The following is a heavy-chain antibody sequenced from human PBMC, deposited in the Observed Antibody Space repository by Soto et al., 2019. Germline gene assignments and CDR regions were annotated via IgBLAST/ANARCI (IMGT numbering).Heavy chain of an antibody. CDR2: INAGNGNT. J-gene: IGHJ2*01. D-gene: IGHD6-19*01. CDR1: GYTFTSYA. CDR3: ARARKGGIAVAGALDL. Sequence: QVQLVQSGAEVKKPGASGKVSCKASGYTFTSYAMHWVRQAPGQRLEWMGWINAGNGNTKYSQKFQGRVTITRDTSESTSYMELSSLRSEDTAVYYCARARKGGIAVAGALDLWGRGTLVAFSS. V-gene: IGHV1-3*01.